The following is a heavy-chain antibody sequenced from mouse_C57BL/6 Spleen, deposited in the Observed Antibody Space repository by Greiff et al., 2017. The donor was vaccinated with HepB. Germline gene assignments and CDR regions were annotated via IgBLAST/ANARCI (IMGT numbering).Heavy chain of an antibody. CDR3: EREAAQATGGFDY. J-gene: IGHJ2*01. CDR1: GFTFSSYA. CDR2: ISDGGSYT. D-gene: IGHD3-2*02. Sequence: EVMLVESGGGLVKPGGSLKLSCAASGFTFSSYAMSWVRQTPEKRLEWVATISDGGSYTYYPDNVKGRFTISRDNAKNNLYLQMSHLKSEDTAMYYCEREAAQATGGFDYWGQGTTLTVSS. V-gene: IGHV5-4*01.